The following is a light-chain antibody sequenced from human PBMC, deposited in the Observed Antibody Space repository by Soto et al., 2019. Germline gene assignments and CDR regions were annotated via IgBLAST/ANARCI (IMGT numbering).Light chain of an antibody. CDR3: QQYKNWPMLT. Sequence: ELLLTKSPATLSLSPGERASLSGRASQSVSSNLAWYQQKPCQAHRLIIYGASTRATGIPARFSGSGSGTEFTLTISSLQSEDLAVYYGQQYKNWPMLTFGGWTKVDIK. CDR2: GAS. J-gene: IGKJ4*01. CDR1: QSVSSN. V-gene: IGKV3-15*01.